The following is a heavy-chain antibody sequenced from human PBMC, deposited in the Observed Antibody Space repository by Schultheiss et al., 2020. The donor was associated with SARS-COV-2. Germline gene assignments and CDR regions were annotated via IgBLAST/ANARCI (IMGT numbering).Heavy chain of an antibody. CDR3: ARVPHSSGGGAVVLHYVDY. J-gene: IGHJ4*02. CDR2: IHHSGTT. D-gene: IGHD2-21*01. CDR1: GYSITSGYY. Sequence: SQTLSLTCDVSGYSITSGYYWGWIRQPPEKGLEWIGSIHHSGTTSYNPSLDSRVTISVDTSKNQFSLRLTSVTAADTAVYYCARVPHSSGGGAVVLHYVDYWGQGTLVTVSS. V-gene: IGHV4-38-2*01.